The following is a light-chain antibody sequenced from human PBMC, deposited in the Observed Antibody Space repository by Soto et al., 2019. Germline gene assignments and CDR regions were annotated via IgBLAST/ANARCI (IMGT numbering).Light chain of an antibody. CDR2: AGN. J-gene: IGLJ2*01. V-gene: IGLV2-8*01. CDR3: SFADAKNVV. Sequence: QSALTQPPSASGSPGQSVTISCTGTSSNFISWYQQHPGQAPNLMIFAGNKRPSRVPDRFSVSKSGNTASLTVSGLQAEDEADYYCSFADAKNVVFGGGTKLTVL. CDR1: SSNF.